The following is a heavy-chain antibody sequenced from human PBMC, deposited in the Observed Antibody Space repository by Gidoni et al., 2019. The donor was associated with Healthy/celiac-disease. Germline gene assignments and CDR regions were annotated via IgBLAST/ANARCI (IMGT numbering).Heavy chain of an antibody. Sequence: EVQLLESGGGLVQPGGSLRLSCAASGFTFSSYAMSWVRQAPGKGLEWVSAISGSGGSTYYADSVKGRFTISRDNSKNTLYLQMNSLRAEDTAVYYCANFSPKIAAAGPSKFDPWGQGTLVTVSS. D-gene: IGHD6-13*01. CDR1: GFTFSSYA. CDR2: ISGSGGST. CDR3: ANFSPKIAAAGPSKFDP. V-gene: IGHV3-23*01. J-gene: IGHJ5*02.